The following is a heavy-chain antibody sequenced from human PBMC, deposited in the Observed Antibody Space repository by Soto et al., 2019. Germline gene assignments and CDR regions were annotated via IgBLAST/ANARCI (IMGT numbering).Heavy chain of an antibody. Sequence: QVQLQESGPGLVKPSQTLSLTCAVSGGSISSGDNYWSWIRQPPGKGLEWIGYIYYSGSTYYNPSLKSRVTISVDTSKNQFSLKVSSVTAADTAMYYCARFIRKPALDIWGQGTMVTVSS. V-gene: IGHV4-30-4*01. J-gene: IGHJ3*02. D-gene: IGHD3-16*02. CDR3: ARFIRKPALDI. CDR2: IYYSGST. CDR1: GGSISSGDNY.